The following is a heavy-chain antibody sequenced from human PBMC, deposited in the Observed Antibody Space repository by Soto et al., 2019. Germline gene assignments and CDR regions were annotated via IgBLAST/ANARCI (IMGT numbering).Heavy chain of an antibody. V-gene: IGHV3-11*01. D-gene: IGHD1-1*01. CDR2: ISSSGSTI. J-gene: IGHJ6*03. Sequence: GGSLGLSCAASGFTFSDYYMSWIRQAPGKGLEWVSYISSSGSTIYYADSVKGRFTISRDNAKNSLYLQMNSLRAEDTAVYYCARAKNDYYYYYMDVWGKGTTVTVSS. CDR1: GFTFSDYY. CDR3: ARAKNDYYYYYMDV.